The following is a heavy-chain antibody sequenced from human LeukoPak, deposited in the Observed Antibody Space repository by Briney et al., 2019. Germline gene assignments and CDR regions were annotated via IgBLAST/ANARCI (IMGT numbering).Heavy chain of an antibody. J-gene: IGHJ3*02. CDR2: IYYSGST. D-gene: IGHD1-1*01. V-gene: IGHV4-59*01. CDR1: GGSISSYY. CDR3: AHAYDLTHAFDS. Sequence: SETLSLTCTVSGGSISSYYWSWIRQPPGKGLEWIGYIYYSGSTNYNPSLKSRVTISVDTSKNQFSLKLSSVTAADTAVYYCAHAYDLTHAFDSWGQGTMVTVSA.